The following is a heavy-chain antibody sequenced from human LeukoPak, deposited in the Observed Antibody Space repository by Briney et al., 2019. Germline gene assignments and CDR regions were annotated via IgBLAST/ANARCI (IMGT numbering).Heavy chain of an antibody. CDR1: GFTFSSYA. D-gene: IGHD2-2*01. CDR3: AKEDQGLAVYCSSTSCYGENWFDP. V-gene: IGHV3-23*01. Sequence: GGSLRLSCAASGFTFSSYAMGWVRQAPGKGLEWVSAISGSGGSTYYADSVKGRFTISRDNSKNTLYLQMNSLRAEDTAVYYCAKEDQGLAVYCSSTSCYGENWFDPWGQGTLVTVSS. CDR2: ISGSGGST. J-gene: IGHJ5*02.